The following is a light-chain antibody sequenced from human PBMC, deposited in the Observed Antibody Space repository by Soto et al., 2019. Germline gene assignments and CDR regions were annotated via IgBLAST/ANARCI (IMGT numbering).Light chain of an antibody. V-gene: IGKV1-12*01. CDR1: QDIGDW. Sequence: IHMTQSPSTVSASVGDVINISCRAAQDIGDWLAWYQQRPGEAPKLLIFHASTLHSGVPSRFSGTRSGTIFTLTVSGLQPEDFATYYCQQGKNFPYTFGQGTRLET. CDR3: QQGKNFPYT. CDR2: HAS. J-gene: IGKJ2*01.